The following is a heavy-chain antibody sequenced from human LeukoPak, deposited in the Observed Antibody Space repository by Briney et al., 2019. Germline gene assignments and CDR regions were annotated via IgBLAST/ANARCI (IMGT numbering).Heavy chain of an antibody. Sequence: GGSLRLSCAASGFTFDDYAMHWVRQVPGKGLEWVSGINWNSDSIGYADSVKGRFTTSRDNAKNSLYLQMNSLRAEDTAVYYCAGDQWDTTKNAKHFDYWGQGTLVTVSS. CDR1: GFTFDDYA. D-gene: IGHD1-26*01. J-gene: IGHJ4*02. CDR3: AGDQWDTTKNAKHFDY. V-gene: IGHV3-9*01. CDR2: INWNSDSI.